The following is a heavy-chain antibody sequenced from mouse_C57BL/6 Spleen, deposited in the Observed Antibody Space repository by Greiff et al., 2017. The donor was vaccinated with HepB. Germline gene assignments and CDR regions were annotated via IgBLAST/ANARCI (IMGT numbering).Heavy chain of an antibody. D-gene: IGHD2-5*01. J-gene: IGHJ3*01. CDR3: ARGGAYYSNYPWFAY. CDR2: ISDGGSYT. Sequence: DVMLVESGGGLVKPGGSLKLSCAASGFTFSSYAMSWVRQTPEKRLEWVATISDGGSYTYYPDNVKGRFTISRDNAKNNLYLQMSHLKSEDTAMYYCARGGAYYSNYPWFAYWGQGTLVTVSA. CDR1: GFTFSSYA. V-gene: IGHV5-4*03.